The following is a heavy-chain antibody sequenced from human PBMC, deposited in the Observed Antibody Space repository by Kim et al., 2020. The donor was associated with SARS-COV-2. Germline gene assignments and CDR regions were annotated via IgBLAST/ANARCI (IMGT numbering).Heavy chain of an antibody. Sequence: GGSLRLSCAASGFTVSSNYMSWVRQAPGKGLEWVSVIYSGGSTYYADSMKGRFTISRDNSKNTLYLQMNSLRAEDTAVYYCARGKGISIYYFDYWGQGTLVTVSS. CDR1: GFTVSSNY. CDR2: IYSGGST. V-gene: IGHV3-53*01. J-gene: IGHJ4*02. D-gene: IGHD2-2*01. CDR3: ARGKGISIYYFDY.